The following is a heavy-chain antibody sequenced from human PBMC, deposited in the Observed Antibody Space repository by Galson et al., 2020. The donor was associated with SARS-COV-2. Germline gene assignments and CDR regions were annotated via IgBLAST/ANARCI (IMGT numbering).Heavy chain of an antibody. CDR2: ISGSGGYT. D-gene: IGHD1-26*01. V-gene: IGHV3-23*01. Sequence: TGGSLRLSCAASGFTFSTYAMNWVRLAPGKGLEWVSGISGSGGYTSYADSVKGRFIISRDNSKNTLYLQMNSLRAEDTAVYFCAKVRVVGTTYSYYGMDVWGQGTTVTVSS. J-gene: IGHJ6*02. CDR3: AKVRVVGTTYSYYGMDV. CDR1: GFTFSTYA.